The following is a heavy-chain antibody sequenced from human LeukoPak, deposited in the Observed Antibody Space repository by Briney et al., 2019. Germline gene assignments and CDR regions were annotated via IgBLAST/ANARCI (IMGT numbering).Heavy chain of an antibody. Sequence: QTGGSLRLSCAASGFIFTDYWMYWVRQAPGRGLAWVANIKEDGSEKNYVDSVKGRFTISRDNAKNSLYLQMNSLRAEDTAVYYCAIEGSDSSWYNWFDPWGQGTLVTVSS. J-gene: IGHJ5*02. CDR2: IKEDGSEK. V-gene: IGHV3-7*01. D-gene: IGHD6-13*01. CDR3: AIEGSDSSWYNWFDP. CDR1: GFIFTDYW.